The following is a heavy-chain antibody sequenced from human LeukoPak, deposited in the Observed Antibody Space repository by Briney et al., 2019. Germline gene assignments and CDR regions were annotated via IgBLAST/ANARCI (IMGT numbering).Heavy chain of an antibody. CDR2: IYPGDSDI. J-gene: IGHJ3*02. Sequence: GESLKISCKGSGYSFTSNWIGWVRQLPGKGLEWMGIIYPGDSDIRYSPPFQGQVTISADKSISTAYLQWSSLMASDTAMYYCAREAGRGDAFDIWGQGTMVTVSS. CDR1: GYSFTSNW. CDR3: AREAGRGDAFDI. D-gene: IGHD3-10*01. V-gene: IGHV5-51*01.